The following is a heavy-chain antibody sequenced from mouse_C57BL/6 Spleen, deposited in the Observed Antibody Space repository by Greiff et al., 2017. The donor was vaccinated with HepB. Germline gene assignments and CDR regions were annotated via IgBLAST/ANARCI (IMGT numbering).Heavy chain of an antibody. CDR1: GYTFTDYY. D-gene: IGHD1-1*01. Sequence: EVQLQHSGPELVKPGASVKISCKASGYTFTDYYMNWVKQSHGKSLEWIGDINPNNGGTSYNQKFKGKATLTVDKSSSTAYMELRSLTSEDSAVYITARRKSYNYAIENYSYYWGESTTLTVSS. CDR2: INPNNGGT. J-gene: IGHJ2*01. CDR3: ARRKSYNYAIENYSYY. V-gene: IGHV1-26*01.